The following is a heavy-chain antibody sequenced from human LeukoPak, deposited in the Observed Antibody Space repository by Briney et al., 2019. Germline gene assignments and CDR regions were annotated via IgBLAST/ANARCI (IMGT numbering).Heavy chain of an antibody. J-gene: IGHJ3*02. D-gene: IGHD1-26*01. CDR3: ARYYTGAFDI. V-gene: IGHV4-59*01. Sequence: PSETLSLTCTVSGGSISSYYWSWIRQPPGKGLEWIAYIYYSGTTNYNPSLKSRVTISVDTSKNQFSLKLSSVTAADTAVYYCARYYTGAFDIWGQGTMVTVSS. CDR2: IYYSGTT. CDR1: GGSISSYY.